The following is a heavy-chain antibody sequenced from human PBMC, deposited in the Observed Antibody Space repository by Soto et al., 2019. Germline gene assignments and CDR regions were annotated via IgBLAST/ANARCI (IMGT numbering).Heavy chain of an antibody. CDR3: ASINADSSSWYDY. J-gene: IGHJ4*02. D-gene: IGHD6-13*01. CDR1: GGTFSSYA. Sequence: ASVKVSCNASGGTFSSYAISWVRQAPGQGLEWMGGIIPIFGTANYAQKFQGRVTITADESTSTAYMELSSLRSEDTAVYYCASINADSSSWYDYWCQGTLVTVSS. V-gene: IGHV1-69*13. CDR2: IIPIFGTA.